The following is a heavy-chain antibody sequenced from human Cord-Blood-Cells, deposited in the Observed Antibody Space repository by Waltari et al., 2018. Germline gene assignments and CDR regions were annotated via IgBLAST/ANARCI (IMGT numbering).Heavy chain of an antibody. D-gene: IGHD3-16*02. CDR3: ARDPYVWGSYRLYYFDY. Sequence: QVQLVESGGGVVQPGRSLRLSCAASGFTFSRHAMHWVRQAPGKGLEWVAVISYDGSNKYYADSVKGRFTISRDNSKNTLYLQMNSLRAEDTAVYYCARDPYVWGSYRLYYFDYWGQGTLVTVSS. J-gene: IGHJ4*02. CDR2: ISYDGSNK. CDR1: GFTFSRHA. V-gene: IGHV3-30-3*01.